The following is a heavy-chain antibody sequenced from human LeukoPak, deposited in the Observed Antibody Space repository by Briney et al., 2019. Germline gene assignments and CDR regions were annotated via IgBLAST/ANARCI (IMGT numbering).Heavy chain of an antibody. D-gene: IGHD3-16*02. Sequence: GGALRLSCAASGYTFRDSAMTSVRQAPRKGLQWVSLISFSGDNTYYADSVKGRFTISRDNAKDTLYLQMNSLRAEDTAIYYCARDIELSTWGLGTTVTVPS. J-gene: IGHJ3*01. V-gene: IGHV3-23*01. CDR3: ARDIELST. CDR2: ISFSGDNT. CDR1: GYTFRDSA.